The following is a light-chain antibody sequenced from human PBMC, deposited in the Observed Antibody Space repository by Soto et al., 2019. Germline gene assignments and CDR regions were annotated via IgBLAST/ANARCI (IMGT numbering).Light chain of an antibody. CDR1: QSLVSSDGNTY. Sequence: DVVMTQSPLSLPVTVGQPASISCRSSQSLVSSDGNTYLIWFQQRPGQSPRRLIYLVSDRDSGVPERFSGSGSGTDFTLTISRVEAEDVGLYYCLQDTYGPWTFGLGTKVEIK. CDR3: LQDTYGPWT. V-gene: IGKV2-30*01. CDR2: LVS. J-gene: IGKJ1*01.